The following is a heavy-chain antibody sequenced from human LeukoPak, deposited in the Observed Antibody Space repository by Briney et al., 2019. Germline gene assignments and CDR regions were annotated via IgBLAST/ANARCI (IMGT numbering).Heavy chain of an antibody. CDR1: GYTFTSYG. V-gene: IGHV1-18*01. D-gene: IGHD3-16*02. CDR2: ISAYNGNT. CDR3: ARDDYVWGSYRIDD. J-gene: IGHJ4*02. Sequence: GASVKVSCKDSGYTFTSYGISWVRQAPGQGLEGMGWISAYNGNTNYAQKPQGRVTMTTDTSTNTAYMELRSLRSDDTAVYYCARDDYVWGSYRIDDWGQGTLVTVSS.